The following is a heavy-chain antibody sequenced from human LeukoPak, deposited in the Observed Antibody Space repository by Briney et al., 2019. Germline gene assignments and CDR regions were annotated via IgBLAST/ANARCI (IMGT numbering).Heavy chain of an antibody. Sequence: GGSLRLSCAASGFTFSSYSMNRVRQAPGKGLEWVASIISSSSYIYYADSVKGRFTISRDNAKSSLYLQMNSLGAEDTAVYYCAREGAYCGGDCYVDYWGQGTLVTVSS. J-gene: IGHJ4*02. CDR2: IISSSSYI. D-gene: IGHD2-21*01. CDR1: GFTFSSYS. CDR3: AREGAYCGGDCYVDY. V-gene: IGHV3-21*01.